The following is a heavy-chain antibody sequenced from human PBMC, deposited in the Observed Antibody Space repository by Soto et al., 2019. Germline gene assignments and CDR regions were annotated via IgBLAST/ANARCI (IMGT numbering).Heavy chain of an antibody. CDR1: GGSISGSSYY. J-gene: IGHJ4*02. CDR3: ASFSGATYGDYGGGINY. V-gene: IGHV4-39*01. Sequence: SETLSLTCTVSGGSISGSSYYWGWIRQPPGKGLECIGSVHYSGSTDYNPSLKSRVTISVDTSKNQFSLKLTSVTAADTAVYFCASFSGATYGDYGGGINYWGQGTLVTRLL. CDR2: VHYSGST. D-gene: IGHD4-17*01.